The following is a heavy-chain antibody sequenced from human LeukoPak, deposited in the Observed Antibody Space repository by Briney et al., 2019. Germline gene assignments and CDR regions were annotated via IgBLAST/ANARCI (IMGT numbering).Heavy chain of an antibody. V-gene: IGHV3-23*01. CDR1: GFAFSSYA. J-gene: IGHJ4*02. CDR3: ANDYRSGSFHDF. Sequence: PGGSLRLSCAASGFAFSSYAMSWVRQPPGKGLEWVSVISRRDDYTYYADSVKGRFTISRDNSKKTLYLQMNTLRAEDTAVYYCANDYRSGSFHDFWGQGTLVTVSS. CDR2: ISRRDDYT. D-gene: IGHD3-10*01.